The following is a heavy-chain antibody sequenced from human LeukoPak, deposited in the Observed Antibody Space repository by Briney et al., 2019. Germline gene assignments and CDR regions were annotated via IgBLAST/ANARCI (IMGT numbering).Heavy chain of an antibody. Sequence: ASVKISCKVSGYTFTDYYMHWVQQAPGKGLEWMGLVDPEDGETIYAEKFQGRVTITADTSTDTAYMELSSLRSEDTAVYYCATDHNRRSFWSGYYQWGQGTLVTVSS. J-gene: IGHJ4*02. D-gene: IGHD3-3*01. CDR2: VDPEDGET. V-gene: IGHV1-69-2*01. CDR3: ATDHNRRSFWSGYYQ. CDR1: GYTFTDYY.